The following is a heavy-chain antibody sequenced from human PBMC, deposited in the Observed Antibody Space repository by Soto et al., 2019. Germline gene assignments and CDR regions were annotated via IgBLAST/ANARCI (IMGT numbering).Heavy chain of an antibody. CDR3: ARPNYYDFWSGYLYYFDY. D-gene: IGHD3-3*01. Sequence: ASVKVSCKASGYTFTSYGISWVRQAPGQGLEWMGWISAYNGNTNYAQKLQGRVTMTTDTSTSTAYMELRSLRSDDTAVYYCARPNYYDFWSGYLYYFDYWGQGTLVTVSS. J-gene: IGHJ4*02. CDR1: GYTFTSYG. CDR2: ISAYNGNT. V-gene: IGHV1-18*01.